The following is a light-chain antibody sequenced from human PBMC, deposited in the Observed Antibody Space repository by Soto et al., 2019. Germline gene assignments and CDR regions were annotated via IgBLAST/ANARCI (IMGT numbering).Light chain of an antibody. V-gene: IGKV3-20*01. CDR2: DTS. J-gene: IGKJ1*01. Sequence: EIVLTQSPGTLSLSPGERATLSCRASQSVSSIYLAWYQQKPGQAPRLLIYDTSNRATGVPARFSGSGSGTDFTLTISRLEPEDFAVYYCQQYGSSPRAFGQGTKVDIK. CDR1: QSVSSIY. CDR3: QQYGSSPRA.